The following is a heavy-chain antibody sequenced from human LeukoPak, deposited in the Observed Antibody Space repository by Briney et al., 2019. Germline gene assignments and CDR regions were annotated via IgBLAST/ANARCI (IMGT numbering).Heavy chain of an antibody. CDR1: GGSISSGGYY. J-gene: IGHJ4*02. CDR2: IYYSGST. Sequence: SETLSLTCTVSGGSISSGGYYWSWIRQHPGKGLEWIGYIYYSGSTYYNPSLKSRVTISVDTSKNQSSLKLSSVTAADTAVYYCARSVYGDYHPGFDYWGQGTLVTVSS. D-gene: IGHD4-17*01. V-gene: IGHV4-31*03. CDR3: ARSVYGDYHPGFDY.